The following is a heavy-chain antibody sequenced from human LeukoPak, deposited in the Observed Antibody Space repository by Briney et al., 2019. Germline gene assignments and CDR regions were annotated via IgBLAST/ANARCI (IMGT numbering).Heavy chain of an antibody. CDR3: AKVLQYDYYGMDV. CDR1: GFTFSSYA. Sequence: GGSLRLSCAASGFTFSSYAMSWVRQAPGQGLEWVSAISNSGGSTYYADSVKGRFTISRDNSKNTLYLQMNSLRAEDTAVYYCAKVLQYDYYGMDVWGQGTTVTVSS. D-gene: IGHD5-24*01. V-gene: IGHV3-23*01. CDR2: ISNSGGST. J-gene: IGHJ6*02.